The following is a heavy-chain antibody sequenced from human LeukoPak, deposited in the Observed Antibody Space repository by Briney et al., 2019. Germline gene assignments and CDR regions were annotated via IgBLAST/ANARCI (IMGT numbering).Heavy chain of an antibody. Sequence: PGGSLRLSCAASGFTFSSYAMSWVRQAPGKGLEWVSAISGSGGSTYYADSVKGRFTISRDNSKNTLYLQMNSLRAEDTAVYYCAKDSSSWGGLSRFDYWGQGTLVTVSS. CDR3: AKDSSSWGGLSRFDY. D-gene: IGHD6-13*01. V-gene: IGHV3-23*01. J-gene: IGHJ4*02. CDR2: ISGSGGST. CDR1: GFTFSSYA.